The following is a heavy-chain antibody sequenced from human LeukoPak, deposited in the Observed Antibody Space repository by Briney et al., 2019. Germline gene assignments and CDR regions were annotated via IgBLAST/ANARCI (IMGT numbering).Heavy chain of an antibody. V-gene: IGHV1-18*01. CDR1: GYTFTSYG. D-gene: IGHD2-15*01. CDR3: ARDLGCSGGSCYSRGGGY. J-gene: IGHJ4*02. CDR2: ISAYNGNT. Sequence: ASVKVSCKASGYTFTSYGISWVRQAPGQGLEWMGWISAYNGNTNYAQKFQGRVTITADKSTSTAYMELSSLRSEDTAVYYCARDLGCSGGSCYSRGGGYWGQGTLVTVSS.